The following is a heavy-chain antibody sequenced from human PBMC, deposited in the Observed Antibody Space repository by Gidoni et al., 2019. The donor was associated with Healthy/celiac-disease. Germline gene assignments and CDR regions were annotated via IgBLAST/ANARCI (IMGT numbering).Heavy chain of an antibody. D-gene: IGHD1-26*01. CDR3: AGGASGSYSGDY. J-gene: IGHJ4*02. Sequence: QIQRVQSGAAVNKPGSSVKLSCKASAGPFSSYAISWVRQAPGQGLEWMGGIIPIFGTANYAQKFQGRVTITADESTSTAYMELSSLRSEDTAVYYCAGGASGSYSGDYWGQGTLVTVSS. CDR1: AGPFSSYA. V-gene: IGHV1-69*12. CDR2: IIPIFGTA.